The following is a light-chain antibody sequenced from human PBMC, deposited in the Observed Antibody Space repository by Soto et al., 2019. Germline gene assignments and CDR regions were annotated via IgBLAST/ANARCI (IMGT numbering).Light chain of an antibody. Sequence: DIQLTQSPSFLSASVGDRVTITCRASQGISSYLAWYQQKPGKAPKLLIYAASTLQSRVPARFSGSGSGTEFTLTLSSLQPEDFATYSCHHLDSYSTFGQGTRLESK. CDR2: AAS. V-gene: IGKV1-9*01. J-gene: IGKJ5*01. CDR3: HHLDSYST. CDR1: QGISSY.